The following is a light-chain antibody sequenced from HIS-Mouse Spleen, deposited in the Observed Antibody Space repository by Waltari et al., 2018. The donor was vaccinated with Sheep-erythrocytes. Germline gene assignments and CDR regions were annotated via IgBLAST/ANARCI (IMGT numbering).Light chain of an antibody. CDR2: SNN. V-gene: IGLV1-44*01. CDR3: AAWDDSLNGVV. J-gene: IGLJ2*01. Sequence: QSVLTQPPSASGTPAQRVTISCSGSTSHIGSTTVNWYQQLPGTAPKLLIYSNNQRPSGVPDRFSGSKSGTSASLAISGLQSEDEADYYCAAWDDSLNGVVFGGGTKLTVL. CDR1: TSHIGSTT.